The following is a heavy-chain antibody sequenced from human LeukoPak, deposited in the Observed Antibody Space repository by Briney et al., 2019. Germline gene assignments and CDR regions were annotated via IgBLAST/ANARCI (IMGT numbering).Heavy chain of an antibody. CDR2: VSDSSDV. D-gene: IGHD5-18*01. V-gene: IGHV3-48*02. CDR1: GXTFSTYT. CDR3: ARDGLHTAHFDY. Sequence: GGSLRLSCAASGXTFSTYTMNWVRQAPGKGLEWVSTVSDSSDVHYSDSVKGRFTISRDNARNSLYLQMNSLRDEDTAVYYCARDGLHTAHFDYWGQGTLVTVSS. J-gene: IGHJ4*02.